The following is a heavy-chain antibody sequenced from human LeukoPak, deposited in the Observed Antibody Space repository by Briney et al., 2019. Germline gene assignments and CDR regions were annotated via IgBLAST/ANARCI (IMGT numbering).Heavy chain of an antibody. CDR3: AREGILWFGELLGIDAFDI. J-gene: IGHJ3*02. CDR1: GYTFTRYY. CDR2: INPIGGST. Sequence: VASVKVSCKASGYTFTRYYMHWVRQAPGQGLEWMGIINPIGGSTSYAQKFQGRVTMTRDTSTSTVYMELSSLRSEDTAVYYCAREGILWFGELLGIDAFDIWGQGTMVTVSS. D-gene: IGHD3-10*01. V-gene: IGHV1-46*01.